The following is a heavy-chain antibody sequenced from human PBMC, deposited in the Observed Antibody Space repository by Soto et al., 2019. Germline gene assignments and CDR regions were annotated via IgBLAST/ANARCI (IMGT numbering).Heavy chain of an antibody. D-gene: IGHD1-26*01. V-gene: IGHV3-30*18. CDR2: ISYDGSNK. CDR1: GFTFSSYG. J-gene: IGHJ4*02. CDR3: AKAPHHWYSGSYYVIPPRPDFDY. Sequence: PGGSLRLSCAASGFTFSSYGMHWVRQAPGKGLEWVAVISYDGSNKYYADSVKGRFTISRDNSKNTLYLQMNSLRAEDTAVYYCAKAPHHWYSGSYYVIPPRPDFDYWGQGTLVTVSS.